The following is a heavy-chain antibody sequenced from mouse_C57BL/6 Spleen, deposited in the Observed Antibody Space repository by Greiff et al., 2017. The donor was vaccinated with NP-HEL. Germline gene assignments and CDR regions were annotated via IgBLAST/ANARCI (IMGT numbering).Heavy chain of an antibody. Sequence: QVHVKQSGAELARPGASVKLSCKASGYTFTSYGISWVKQRTGQGLEWIGEIYPRSGNTYYNEKFKGKATLTADKSSSTAYMELRSLTSEDSAVYFCARLGQLGAGYWGQGTTLTVSS. V-gene: IGHV1-81*01. CDR3: ARLGQLGAGY. CDR1: GYTFTSYG. J-gene: IGHJ2*01. D-gene: IGHD4-1*02. CDR2: IYPRSGNT.